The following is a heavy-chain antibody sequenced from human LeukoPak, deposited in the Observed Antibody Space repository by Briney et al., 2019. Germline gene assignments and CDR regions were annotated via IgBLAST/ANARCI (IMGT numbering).Heavy chain of an antibody. CDR2: IHPSGTT. D-gene: IGHD6-19*01. J-gene: IGHJ4*02. CDR3: ARETEVPGGRSWDF. V-gene: IGHV4-4*07. Sequence: TASETLSLTCTVSGGSISSYYWTWIRQPAGKGLEWIGRIHPSGTTNHNPSLKSRVIMSLDMSNNQFSLKVRPVTAADTAVYYCARETEVPGGRSWDFWGQGTLVTVSS. CDR1: GGSISSYY.